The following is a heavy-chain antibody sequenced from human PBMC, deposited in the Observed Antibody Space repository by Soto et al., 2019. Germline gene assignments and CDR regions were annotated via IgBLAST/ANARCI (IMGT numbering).Heavy chain of an antibody. V-gene: IGHV3-23*01. CDR3: AKEVVIESAGRSHSYYYGLDV. CDR2: ISASGGRT. CDR1: GFTFSIYA. Sequence: GGSLRLSCAASGFTFSIYAMSWVRQAPGKGLEWVSVISASGGRTYYADSVKGRFTMSRDNSKNTLFLQMNSLRDEDTAIYYCAKEVVIESAGRSHSYYYGLDVWGPGTTVTVSS. J-gene: IGHJ6*02. D-gene: IGHD2-2*01.